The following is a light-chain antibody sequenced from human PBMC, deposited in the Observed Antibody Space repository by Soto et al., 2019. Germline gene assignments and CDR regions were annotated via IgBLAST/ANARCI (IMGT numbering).Light chain of an antibody. J-gene: IGLJ1*01. CDR2: DVT. V-gene: IGLV2-14*01. Sequence: QSALTQPASVSGSPGQSITISCTGTSSDVGGYNYVSWYQQHPVKAPKLMIYDVTNRPSGVSDRFSGSKSGNTASLTISGLQDEDEAAYYCSSSTSSSTPDVFGTGTKLTVL. CDR1: SSDVGGYNY. CDR3: SSSTSSSTPDV.